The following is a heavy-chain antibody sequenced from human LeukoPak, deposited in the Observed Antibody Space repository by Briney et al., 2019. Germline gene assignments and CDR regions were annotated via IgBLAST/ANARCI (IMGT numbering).Heavy chain of an antibody. CDR2: VTPNSGNT. V-gene: IGHV1-8*02. CDR3: ARAPPRIAAAGRAYYFDY. D-gene: IGHD6-13*01. CDR1: GYTFTGYY. Sequence: ASVKVSCKASGYTFTGYYMHWVRQAPGQGLEWMGWVTPNSGNTGSAQEFQGRVTMTRNTSISTAYMELSSLRSEDTAVYYCARAPPRIAAAGRAYYFDYWGQGTLVTVSS. J-gene: IGHJ4*02.